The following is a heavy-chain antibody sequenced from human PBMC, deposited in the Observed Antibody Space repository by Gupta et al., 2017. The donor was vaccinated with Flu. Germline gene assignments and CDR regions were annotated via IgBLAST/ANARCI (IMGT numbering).Heavy chain of an antibody. Sequence: QVQLSESGGGVVQPGESLRLSCRTSGFDFSGPAMHWIRQAPGKGLEWVAVVWPNGETKFYEDARQGRFIVSRDNSENLLFLQMNRLSTDDTALYYCATSMGRSAIGSTNTFVSWGQGTPVTVS. V-gene: IGHV3-33*02. J-gene: IGHJ4*02. CDR2: VWPNGETK. D-gene: IGHD2-2*03. CDR1: GFDFSGPA. CDR3: ATSMGRSAIGSTNTFVS.